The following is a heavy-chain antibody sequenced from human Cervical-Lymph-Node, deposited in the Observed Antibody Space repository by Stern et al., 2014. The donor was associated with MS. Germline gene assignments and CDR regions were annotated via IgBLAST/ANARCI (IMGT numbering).Heavy chain of an antibody. CDR3: ACGGDCSITICYLQGASYFDY. J-gene: IGHJ4*02. CDR2: IYYSWSN. CDR1: GGSISSYY. D-gene: IGHD2-2*01. Sequence: VQLEESGPGLVKPSETLSLTCTVSGGSISSYYWSWIRQPPRTGMARIGSIYYSWSNNYHHYPTSRVTISVDTSKHKFHMQLTSVTAADTAVYYCACGGDCSITICYLQGASYFDYWGQGTLVTVSS. V-gene: IGHV4-59*01.